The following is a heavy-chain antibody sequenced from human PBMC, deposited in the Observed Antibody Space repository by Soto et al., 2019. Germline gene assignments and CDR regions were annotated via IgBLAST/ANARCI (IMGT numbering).Heavy chain of an antibody. V-gene: IGHV4-34*01. CDR1: GGSFSGYY. Sequence: QVQLQQWGAGLLKPSETLSLTCAVYGGSFSGYYWSWVRQPPGKGLEWIGEINHSGSTNYNPSLNSRVTISVDTSKNQFSLKLSSVTAADTAAYYCARTASMNWDFDYWGQGTLVTVSS. CDR2: INHSGST. J-gene: IGHJ4*02. CDR3: ARTASMNWDFDY. D-gene: IGHD7-27*01.